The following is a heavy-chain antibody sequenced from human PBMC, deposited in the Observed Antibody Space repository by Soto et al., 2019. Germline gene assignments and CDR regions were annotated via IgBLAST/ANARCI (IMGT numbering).Heavy chain of an antibody. J-gene: IGHJ4*02. D-gene: IGHD6-19*01. CDR1: GYSFTSYG. Sequence: ASVRVSCKASGYSFTSYGISWLLQAPGQGLEWMGWISAYNGNTNYAQKLQGRVTMTTDTSTSTAYMELRSLRSDDTAVYYCARGGIAVAGTSFDYWGQGTLVTVSS. CDR3: ARGGIAVAGTSFDY. CDR2: ISAYNGNT. V-gene: IGHV1-18*01.